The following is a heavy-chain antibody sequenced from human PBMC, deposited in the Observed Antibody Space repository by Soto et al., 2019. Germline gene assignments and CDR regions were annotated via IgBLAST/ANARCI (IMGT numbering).Heavy chain of an antibody. CDR2: ISSSSSYI. D-gene: IGHD2-15*01. CDR3: ARDFGYCSGGSCYSYYYYYMDV. J-gene: IGHJ6*03. Sequence: EVQLVESGGGLVKPGGSLRLSCAASGFTFCSYSMNWVRQAPGKGLEWVSSISSSSSYIYYADSVKGRFTISRDNAKNSLYLQMNSLRAEDTAVYYCARDFGYCSGGSCYSYYYYYMDVWGKGTTVTVSS. CDR1: GFTFCSYS. V-gene: IGHV3-21*01.